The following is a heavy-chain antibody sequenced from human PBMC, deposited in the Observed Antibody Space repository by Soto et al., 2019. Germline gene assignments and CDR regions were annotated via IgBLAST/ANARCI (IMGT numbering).Heavy chain of an antibody. CDR1: GDSISGYY. CDR2: IYYSGST. CDR3: ARDLSHAWFRGVFSP. J-gene: IGHJ5*02. Sequence: QVQLQESGPGLVKPSETLSLICTVSGDSISGYYWSWIRQPPGKGLEWIGYIYYSGSTNYNLSLKSRVTISVDTSKNQFSLTLSSVTAADTAVYYCARDLSHAWFRGVFSPWGQGPLVTVSS. D-gene: IGHD3-10*01. V-gene: IGHV4-59*01.